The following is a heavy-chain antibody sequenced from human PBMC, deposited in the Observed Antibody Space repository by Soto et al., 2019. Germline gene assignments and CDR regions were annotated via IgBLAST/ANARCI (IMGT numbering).Heavy chain of an antibody. J-gene: IGHJ3*02. CDR2: ISAYNGNT. V-gene: IGHV1-18*01. CDR3: ARVRDIVVVVAARGGGSAFDI. D-gene: IGHD2-15*01. Sequence: GGSVKVSCKASGYTFTSYGISWVRQAPGQGLEWMGWISAYNGNTNYAQKLQGRVTMTTDTSTSTAYMELRSLRSDDTAVYYCARVRDIVVVVAARGGGSAFDIWGQGTMVTVSS. CDR1: GYTFTSYG.